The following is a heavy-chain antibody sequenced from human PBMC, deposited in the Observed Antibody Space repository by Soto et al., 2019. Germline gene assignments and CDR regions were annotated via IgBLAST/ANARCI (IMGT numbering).Heavy chain of an antibody. CDR1: GGSISSGGYY. Sequence: SETLSLTCTVSGGSISSGGYYWSWIRQHPGKGLEWIGYIYYSGSTYYNPSLKSRVTISVDTSKNQFSLKLSSVTAADTAGYYCARFGSGSYPYYFDYWGQGTLVTVSS. D-gene: IGHD3-10*01. CDR3: ARFGSGSYPYYFDY. CDR2: IYYSGST. J-gene: IGHJ4*02. V-gene: IGHV4-31*03.